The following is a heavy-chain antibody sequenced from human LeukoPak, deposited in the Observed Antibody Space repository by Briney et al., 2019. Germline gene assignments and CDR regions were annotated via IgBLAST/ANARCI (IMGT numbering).Heavy chain of an antibody. CDR1: GGSISNSSSY. CDR2: IYYSGST. J-gene: IGHJ3*02. V-gene: IGHV4-39*07. CDR3: ARDEHVLRYFDWFTDNDAFDI. Sequence: KPSETLSLTCTVSGGSISNSSSYWGWIRQPPGKGLEWIGSIYYSGSTYYNPSLKSRVTISVDTSKNQFSLKLSSVTAADTAVYYCARDEHVLRYFDWFTDNDAFDIWGQGTMVTVSS. D-gene: IGHD3-9*01.